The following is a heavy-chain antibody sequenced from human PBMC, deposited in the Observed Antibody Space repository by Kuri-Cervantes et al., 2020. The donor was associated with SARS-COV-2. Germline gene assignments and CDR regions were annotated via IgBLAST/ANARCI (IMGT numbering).Heavy chain of an antibody. J-gene: IGHJ6*03. D-gene: IGHD5-18*01. CDR3: ARVRGDSYGYRGDYYMDV. CDR2: IIPIFGTA. V-gene: IGHV1-69*05. Sequence: SVKVSCKASGGTFSSYAISWVRQAPGQGLEWRGGIIPIFGTANYAQKFQGRVTITTDESTSTAYMELSSLRSEDTAVYYCARVRGDSYGYRGDYYMDVWGKGTTVTVSS. CDR1: GGTFSSYA.